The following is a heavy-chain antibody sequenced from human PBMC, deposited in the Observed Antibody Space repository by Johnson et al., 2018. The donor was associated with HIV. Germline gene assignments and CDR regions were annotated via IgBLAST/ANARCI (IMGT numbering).Heavy chain of an antibody. Sequence: VQLVESGGGLVQPGRSLRLSCAASGFTFDDYAMHWVRQAPGKGLEWVSGISWNSGIIGYADSVKGRFTISRDNAKNSLYLQMNSLRAEDTALYYCAKDRVGAVPDAFDIWGQGTMVTVSS. V-gene: IGHV3-9*01. J-gene: IGHJ3*02. CDR2: ISWNSGII. CDR3: AKDRVGAVPDAFDI. CDR1: GFTFDDYA. D-gene: IGHD1-26*01.